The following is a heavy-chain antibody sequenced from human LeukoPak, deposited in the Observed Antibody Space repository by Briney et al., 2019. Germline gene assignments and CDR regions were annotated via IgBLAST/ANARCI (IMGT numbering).Heavy chain of an antibody. CDR3: ARGGWSFDP. Sequence: LPGGSLRLSCAASGFTFNTYWMSWVRQAPGKGLEWVANIKLDGSEKNYVDSVRGRFTISRDNAKNSLYLQMNSLRAEDTAVYYCARGGWSFDPWGQGTLVTVSS. CDR1: GFTFNTYW. J-gene: IGHJ5*02. V-gene: IGHV3-7*01. CDR2: IKLDGSEK.